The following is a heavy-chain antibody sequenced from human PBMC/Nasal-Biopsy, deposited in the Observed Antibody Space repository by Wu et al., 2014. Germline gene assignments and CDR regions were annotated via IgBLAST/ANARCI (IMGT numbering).Heavy chain of an antibody. J-gene: IGHJ4*02. D-gene: IGHD3-10*01. CDR3: AKRSAGSYGYFDY. CDR1: GFTFSSYA. CDR2: ITDSGSYS. V-gene: IGHV3-23*01. Sequence: RLSCAASGFTFSSYAMSWVRQAPGKGLEWVSAITDSGSYSNDADSVKGRFTISRDNSKNTLYLQMNSLRAEDTAVYYCAKRSAGSYGYFDYWGQGTLVTVSS.